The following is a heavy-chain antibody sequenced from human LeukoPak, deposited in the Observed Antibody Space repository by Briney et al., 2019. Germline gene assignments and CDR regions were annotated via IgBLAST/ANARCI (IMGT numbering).Heavy chain of an antibody. V-gene: IGHV5-51*01. CDR1: GYSFTSYW. J-gene: IGHJ4*02. D-gene: IGHD5-24*01. CDR3: ARRMRWLHQNFDY. Sequence: KISCKGSGYSFTSYWIGWVRQIPGKGLEWMGIIYPGDSDTRYSPSFQGQVTISADKSISTAYLQWSSLKASDTAMYYCARRMRWLHQNFDYWGQGTLVTVSS. CDR2: IYPGDSDT.